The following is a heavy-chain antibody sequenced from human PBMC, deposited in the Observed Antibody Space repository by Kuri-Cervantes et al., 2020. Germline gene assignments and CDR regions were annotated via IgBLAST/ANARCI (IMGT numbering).Heavy chain of an antibody. J-gene: IGHJ6*02. CDR3: ARGPTGGVGGVNFYGMDV. Sequence: GESLKISCAASEFTVSTNYMSWVRQAPGKGLEWVSFIYSGGSTYYADSVKGRFTISRDNSKNTLYLQMNSLRAEDTAVYYCARGPTGGVGGVNFYGMDVWCQGTTVTVSS. CDR2: IYSGGST. D-gene: IGHD3-16*01. CDR1: EFTVSTNY. V-gene: IGHV3-53*01.